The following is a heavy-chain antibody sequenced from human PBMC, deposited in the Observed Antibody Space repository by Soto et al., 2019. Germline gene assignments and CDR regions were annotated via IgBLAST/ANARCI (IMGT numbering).Heavy chain of an antibody. CDR1: GFTFSSYS. V-gene: IGHV3-48*01. Sequence: EVQLVESGGGLVQPGGSLRLSCAASGFTFSSYSMNWVRQAPGKGLEWVSYISSSSSTIYYADSVKGRFTISRDNAKNSLYLQMNSLRAEDTAVYYCARHPERIAGIGWCDPWGQGTLVTVSS. J-gene: IGHJ5*02. CDR3: ARHPERIAGIGWCDP. D-gene: IGHD6-13*01. CDR2: ISSSSSTI.